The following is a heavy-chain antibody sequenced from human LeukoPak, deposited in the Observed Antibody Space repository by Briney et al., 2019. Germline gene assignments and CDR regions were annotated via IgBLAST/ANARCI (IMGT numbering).Heavy chain of an antibody. Sequence: PGRSLRLSCAASGFTFSSYAMHWVRQAPGKGLEWVAVISYDGSNKYYADSVKGRFTISRDNSKNTLYLQMNSLRVEDTAVYYCAKDIVVEPSAGDLLDYWGQGTLVTVSS. CDR1: GFTFSSYA. V-gene: IGHV3-30-3*01. CDR2: ISYDGSNK. J-gene: IGHJ4*02. CDR3: AKDIVVEPSAGDLLDY. D-gene: IGHD2-2*01.